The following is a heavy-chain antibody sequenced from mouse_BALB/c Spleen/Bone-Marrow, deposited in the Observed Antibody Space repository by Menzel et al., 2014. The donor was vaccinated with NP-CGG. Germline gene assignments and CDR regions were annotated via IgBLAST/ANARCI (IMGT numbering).Heavy chain of an antibody. V-gene: IGHV1-80*01. CDR2: IYPGDDDT. CDR3: ARGGISIDN. CDR1: GYAFSIYW. Sequence: QVQLKQSGAELVRPGSSVKISCKASGYAFSIYWMNWVKQRPGQGLEWIGQIYPGDDDTDYNGKFKGKATLTADRSSSTAYMQLNSLTSEDSAVYFCARGGISIDNWGQGTTLTVSS. J-gene: IGHJ2*01.